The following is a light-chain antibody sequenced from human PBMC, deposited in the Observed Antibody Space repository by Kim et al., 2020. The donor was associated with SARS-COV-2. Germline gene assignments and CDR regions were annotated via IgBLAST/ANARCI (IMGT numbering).Light chain of an antibody. CDR1: SSNIGAGYA. V-gene: IGLV1-40*01. CDR3: QSYDSSLSAWV. J-gene: IGLJ3*02. Sequence: RVTISCTGSSSNIGAGYAVHWYQQLPGTAPKLLIYGNNNRPSGVPDRFSGSKSGTSASLAITGLQAEDEANYYCQSYDSSLSAWVFGGGTKLTVL. CDR2: GNN.